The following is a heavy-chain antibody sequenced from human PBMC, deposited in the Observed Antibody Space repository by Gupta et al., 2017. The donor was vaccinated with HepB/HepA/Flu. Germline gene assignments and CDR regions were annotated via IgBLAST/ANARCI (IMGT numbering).Heavy chain of an antibody. Sequence: EVQLVESGGGFIEAGVSLRLSCVGSGSTFRDAWMRWVRQAPGKGLEWVGRIKIRADGGTADYAATVKGRFTITRDDSRNTLYLEMNSLKTDDTAVYYCATDYYASGLYPKGAKSVFFDFWGQGTLVTVSS. J-gene: IGHJ4*02. CDR1: GSTFRDAW. CDR2: IKIRADGGTA. V-gene: IGHV3-15*01. D-gene: IGHD3-10*01. CDR3: ATDYYASGLYPKGAKSVFFDF.